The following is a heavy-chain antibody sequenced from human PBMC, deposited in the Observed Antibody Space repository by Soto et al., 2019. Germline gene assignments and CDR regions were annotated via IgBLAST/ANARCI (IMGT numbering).Heavy chain of an antibody. Sequence: LRLSCAASGFTFSSYGMHWVRQAPGKGMEWVAVIWYDGSNKYYADTVKGRFTISRDNSKNTLYLQMNSLRAEDTAVYYCARAESYYYDSSGYSGIDYWGQGTLVTVSS. CDR1: GFTFSSYG. CDR2: IWYDGSNK. D-gene: IGHD3-22*01. CDR3: ARAESYYYDSSGYSGIDY. V-gene: IGHV3-33*01. J-gene: IGHJ4*02.